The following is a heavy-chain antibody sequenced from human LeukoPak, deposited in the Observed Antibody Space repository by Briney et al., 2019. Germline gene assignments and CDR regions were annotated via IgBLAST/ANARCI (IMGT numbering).Heavy chain of an antibody. CDR1: EFIFSSYE. V-gene: IGHV3-48*03. CDR2: ISSSGSTI. CDR3: ARTTGQQLVSYYYYYMDV. J-gene: IGHJ6*03. D-gene: IGHD6-13*01. Sequence: GGSLRLSCVASEFIFSSYEMNWVRQAPGKGLEWVSYISSSGSTIYYADSVKGRFTISRDNAKNSLYLQMNSLRAEDTAVYYCARTTGQQLVSYYYYYMDVWGKGTTVTISS.